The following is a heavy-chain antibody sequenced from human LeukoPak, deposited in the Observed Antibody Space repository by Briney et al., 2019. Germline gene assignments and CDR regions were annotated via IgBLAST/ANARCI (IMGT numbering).Heavy chain of an antibody. CDR3: ARVAYYYDSAGLYLNYFYGMDV. V-gene: IGHV3-30*02. D-gene: IGHD3-22*01. CDR1: GFTFSSYG. J-gene: IGHJ6*02. Sequence: GALRLSCAASGFTFSSYGMHWVRQAPGKGLEWVAFIRYDGSNKYYADSVKGRFTISRDNSKNTLYLQMNSLRSEDTAVYYCARVAYYYDSAGLYLNYFYGMDVWGQGTTVTVSS. CDR2: IRYDGSNK.